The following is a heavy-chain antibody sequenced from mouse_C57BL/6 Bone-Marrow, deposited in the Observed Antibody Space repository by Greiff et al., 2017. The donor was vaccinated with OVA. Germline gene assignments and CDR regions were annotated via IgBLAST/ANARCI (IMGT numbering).Heavy chain of an antibody. J-gene: IGHJ4*01. CDR3: ARDDYGGDAMDY. D-gene: IGHD2-4*01. V-gene: IGHV3-6*01. CDR2: ISYDGSN. Sequence: ESGPGLVKPSQSLSLTCSVTGYSITSGYYWTWIRQFPGNKLEWMGYISYDGSNNYNPSLKNRISITRDTSKNQFFLKLNSVTTEDTATYYCARDDYGGDAMDYWGQGTSVTVSS. CDR1: GYSITSGYY.